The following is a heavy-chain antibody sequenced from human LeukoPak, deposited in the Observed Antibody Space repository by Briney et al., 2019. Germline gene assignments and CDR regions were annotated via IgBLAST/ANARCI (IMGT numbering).Heavy chain of an antibody. V-gene: IGHV3-30-3*01. CDR1: GFTFSSHA. CDR3: AREPMQGNAFDI. J-gene: IGHJ3*02. Sequence: PGGSLRLSCAASGFTFSSHAMHWVRQAPGKGLEWVAVISYDGSNKYYADSVKGRFTISRDNSKNTLYLQMNSLRAEDTAVYYCAREPMQGNAFDIWGQGTMVTVSS. D-gene: IGHD3-10*01. CDR2: ISYDGSNK.